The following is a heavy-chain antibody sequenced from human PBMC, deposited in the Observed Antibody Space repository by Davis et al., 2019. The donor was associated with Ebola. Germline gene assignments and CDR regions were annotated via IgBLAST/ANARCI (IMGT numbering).Heavy chain of an antibody. J-gene: IGHJ4*02. Sequence: SETLSLTCSVSGGSISSSSYYWGWIRQPPGKGLEGIGSIYYSGSTYYNPSLKSRVTISVDTSKNQFSLKLSSVTAADTAVYYCARPDGAGSDYWGQGTLVTVSS. CDR3: ARPDGAGSDY. V-gene: IGHV4-39*01. CDR1: GGSISSSSYY. D-gene: IGHD3-10*01. CDR2: IYYSGST.